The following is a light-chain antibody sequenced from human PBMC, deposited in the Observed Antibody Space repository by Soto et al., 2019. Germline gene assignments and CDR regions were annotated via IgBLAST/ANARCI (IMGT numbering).Light chain of an antibody. CDR2: DAS. J-gene: IGKJ5*01. CDR1: QGISSA. CDR3: QQLNSYPSIT. V-gene: IGKV1-13*02. Sequence: AIQFTQSPSSLSASVGDRVTITCRASQGISSALAWYQQKPGKAPKLLIYDASSLESGVPSRFSGSGSGTDFTLTISSLQPEDFATYYCQQLNSYPSITFGQGTRLEIK.